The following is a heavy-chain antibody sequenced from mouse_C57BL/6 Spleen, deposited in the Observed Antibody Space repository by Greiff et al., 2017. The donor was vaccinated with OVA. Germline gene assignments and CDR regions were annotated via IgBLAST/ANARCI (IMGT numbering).Heavy chain of an antibody. CDR1: GYTFTRYW. Sequence: QVQLQQPGAELVKPGASVKLSCKASGYTFTRYWMHWVKQRPGQGLEWIGMIHPNSGSTNYNEKFKSKATLTVDKSSSTAYMQLSSLTSDDSAVDYCASMVTTGYYARDYWGQGTSVTVSS. V-gene: IGHV1-64*01. J-gene: IGHJ4*01. CDR2: IHPNSGST. D-gene: IGHD2-2*01. CDR3: ASMVTTGYYARDY.